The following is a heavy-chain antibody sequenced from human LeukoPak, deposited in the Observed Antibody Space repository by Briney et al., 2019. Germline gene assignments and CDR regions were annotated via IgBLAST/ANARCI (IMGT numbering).Heavy chain of an antibody. CDR3: AREETRCSGGSCYAAFDY. V-gene: IGHV1-18*01. J-gene: IGHJ4*02. Sequence: ASVKVSCKASGYTFTSYGISWVRQAPGQGLEWMGWISAYNGNTNYAQKLQGRVTMTTDTSTSTAYMELRSLRSDDTAVYYCAREETRCSGGSCYAAFDYWGQGTLATVSS. D-gene: IGHD2-15*01. CDR2: ISAYNGNT. CDR1: GYTFTSYG.